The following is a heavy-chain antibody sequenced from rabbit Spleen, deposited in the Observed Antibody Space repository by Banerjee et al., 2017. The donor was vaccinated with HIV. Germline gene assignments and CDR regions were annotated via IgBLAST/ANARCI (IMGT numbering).Heavy chain of an antibody. J-gene: IGHJ4*01. CDR3: ARDTDGGSGYDL. Sequence: QSLEESGGGLVQPEGSLTLTCTASGFSFSSNYYICWVRRAPGKGLEWIGCIRTGSGDTYYASWAKGRFTISKTSSTVELKMTSLTAADTATYFCARDTDGGSGYDLWGPGTLVTVS. CDR2: IRTGSGDT. V-gene: IGHV1S40*01. CDR1: GFSFSSNYY. D-gene: IGHD8-1*01.